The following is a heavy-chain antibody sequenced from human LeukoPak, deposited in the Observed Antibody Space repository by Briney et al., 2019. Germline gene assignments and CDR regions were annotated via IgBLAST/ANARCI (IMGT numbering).Heavy chain of an antibody. CDR1: GFTFSSYS. J-gene: IGHJ4*02. D-gene: IGHD3-10*01. CDR2: ISSSSSYI. CDR3: ASLPGENY. V-gene: IGHV3-21*01. Sequence: PGGSLRLSSAASGFTFSSYSMNWVRQAPGKGLEWVSSISSSSSYIYYADSVKGRFTISRDNAKNSLYLQMNSLRAEDTAVHYCASLPGENYWGQGTLVTVSS.